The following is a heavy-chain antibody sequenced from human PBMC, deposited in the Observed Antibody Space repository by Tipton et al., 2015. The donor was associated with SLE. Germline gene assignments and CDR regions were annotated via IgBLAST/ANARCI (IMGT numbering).Heavy chain of an antibody. CDR2: ISGSGDIA. J-gene: IGHJ6*02. Sequence: SLRLSCDASGFIFNNYAMSWVRQAPGKGLEWVSIISGSGDIAYYVDSVKGRFTISRDNSKNTLFLQMNSLRAEDTALYYCAKYRTGSARPYYFGLDVWGQGTTVTVSS. CDR3: AKYRTGSARPYYFGLDV. V-gene: IGHV3-23*01. D-gene: IGHD1-1*01. CDR1: GFIFNNYA.